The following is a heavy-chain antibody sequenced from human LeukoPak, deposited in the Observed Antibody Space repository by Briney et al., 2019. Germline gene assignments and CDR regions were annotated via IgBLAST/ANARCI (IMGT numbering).Heavy chain of an antibody. CDR3: ARPGTTGTKDFDY. J-gene: IGHJ4*02. D-gene: IGHD1-1*01. CDR2: IYYSGST. V-gene: IGHV4-39*07. Sequence: SETLSLTCTVSGGSISSSSYYWGWIRQPPGKGLEWIGSIYYSGSTYYNPSLKSRVTISVDTSKNQFSLKLSSVTAADTAVYYCARPGTTGTKDFDYWGQGTLVTVSS. CDR1: GGSISSSSYY.